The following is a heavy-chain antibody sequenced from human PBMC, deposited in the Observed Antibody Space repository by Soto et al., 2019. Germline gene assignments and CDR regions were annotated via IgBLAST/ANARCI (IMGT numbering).Heavy chain of an antibody. V-gene: IGHV3-33*01. CDR1: GFTFSSYG. CDR3: ARESVDIVVVVAASTWYFDL. Sequence: GGSLRLSCAASGFTFSSYGMHWVRQAPGKGLEWVAVIWYDGSNKYYADSVKGRFTISRDNSKNTLYLQMNSLRAEDTAVYYCARESVDIVVVVAASTWYFDLWGRGTRVTVSS. D-gene: IGHD2-15*01. J-gene: IGHJ2*01. CDR2: IWYDGSNK.